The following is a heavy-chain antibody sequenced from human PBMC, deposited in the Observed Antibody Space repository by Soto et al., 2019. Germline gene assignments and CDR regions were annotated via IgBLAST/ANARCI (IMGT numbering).Heavy chain of an antibody. CDR3: ARGYCTNGVCYASGDAFDI. J-gene: IGHJ3*02. D-gene: IGHD2-8*01. Sequence: SETLSLTCTVSGGSISSSSYYWGWIRQPPGKGLEWIGSIYYRGSTYYNPSLKSRVTIAVDTSKNQFSLKLSSVTAADTAVYYCARGYCTNGVCYASGDAFDIWGQGPMVTVSS. CDR1: GGSISSSSYY. CDR2: IYYRGST. V-gene: IGHV4-39*01.